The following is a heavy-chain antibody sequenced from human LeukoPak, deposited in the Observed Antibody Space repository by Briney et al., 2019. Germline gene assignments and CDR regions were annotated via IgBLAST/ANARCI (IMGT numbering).Heavy chain of an antibody. D-gene: IGHD3-16*01. Sequence: GGSLRLSCAASGFTFSSYSMNWVRQAPGKGLEWVSYISSSSSTIYYADSVKGRFTISRDNSKNTLYLQMNSLRAEDTAVYYCARDPGGNWFDSWGQGTLVTVSS. V-gene: IGHV3-48*01. CDR3: ARDPGGNWFDS. CDR1: GFTFSSYS. J-gene: IGHJ5*01. CDR2: ISSSSSTI.